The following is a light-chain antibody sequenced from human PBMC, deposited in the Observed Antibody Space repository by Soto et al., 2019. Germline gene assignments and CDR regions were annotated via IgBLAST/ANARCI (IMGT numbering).Light chain of an antibody. Sequence: QSVLTQPPSASGSPGQSVTISCTETKINIGVYDFVSWYQHHPGKAPRLIIYEVVQRPSGVPDRFSGSKSGNTASLTVSGLQAADEADYFCKSYAGSNTYVFGSGTKLTVL. CDR2: EVV. CDR3: KSYAGSNTYV. J-gene: IGLJ1*01. CDR1: KINIGVYDF. V-gene: IGLV2-8*01.